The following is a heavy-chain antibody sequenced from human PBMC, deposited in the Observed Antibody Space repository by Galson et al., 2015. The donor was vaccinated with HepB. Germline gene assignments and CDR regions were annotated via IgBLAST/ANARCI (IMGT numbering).Heavy chain of an antibody. V-gene: IGHV3-23*01. Sequence: SLRLSCAASGFTFSSHAMHWVRQAPGKGLEWVSSISVSGDNTNYADSVKGRFTISRDNSKNTLYLQVNSLRPEDTAVYHCAKGSALSGNYYFLDYWGQGNLVTVSS. J-gene: IGHJ4*02. CDR1: GFTFSSHA. CDR3: AKGSALSGNYYFLDY. CDR2: ISVSGDNT. D-gene: IGHD1-26*01.